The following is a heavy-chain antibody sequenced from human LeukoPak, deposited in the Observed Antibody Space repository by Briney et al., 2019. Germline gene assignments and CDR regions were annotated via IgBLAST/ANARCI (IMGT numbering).Heavy chain of an antibody. J-gene: IGHJ3*02. CDR2: IYYSGST. Sequence: SETLSLTCAVSGGSVSSGSYYWSWIRQPPGKGLEWIGYIYYSGSTNYNPSLKSRVTISVDTSKNQFSLKPSSVTAADTAVYYCARSYSFDAFDIWGQGTMVTVSS. D-gene: IGHD5-18*01. V-gene: IGHV4-61*01. CDR1: GGSVSSGSYY. CDR3: ARSYSFDAFDI.